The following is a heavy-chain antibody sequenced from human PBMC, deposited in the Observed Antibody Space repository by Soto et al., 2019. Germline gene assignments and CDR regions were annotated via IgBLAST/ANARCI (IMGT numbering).Heavy chain of an antibody. CDR1: GGSISTDY. CDR3: ARGEWFLRGYGMDV. CDR2: IYNGGGP. D-gene: IGHD3-3*01. Sequence: QVQLQESGPGLLKPSETLSLTCTVSGGSISTDYWSWIRQPPGKRLENIGFIYNGGGPNYNPSLESRVTISPDTSKNHVSLKLNSVTAADTAVYYCARGEWFLRGYGMDVWGRGTTVTVS. V-gene: IGHV4-59*01. J-gene: IGHJ6*02.